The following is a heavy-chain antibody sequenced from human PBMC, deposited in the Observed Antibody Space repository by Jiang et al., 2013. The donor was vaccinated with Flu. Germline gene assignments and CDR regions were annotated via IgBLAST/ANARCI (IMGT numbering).Heavy chain of an antibody. J-gene: IGHJ4*02. D-gene: IGHD6-13*01. CDR2: IYHSGST. CDR1: VAPSAVVVI. Sequence: TLSLTCAVSVAPSAVVVILELDPAATRKGLEWIGYIYHSGSTYYNPSLKSRVTISVDRSKNQFSLKLSSVTAADTAVYYCARLELDSSSWYRHDYWGQGTLVTVSS. CDR3: ARLELDSSSWYRHDY. V-gene: IGHV4-30-2*01.